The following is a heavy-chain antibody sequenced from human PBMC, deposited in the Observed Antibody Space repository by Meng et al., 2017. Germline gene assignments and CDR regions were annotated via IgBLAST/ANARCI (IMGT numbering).Heavy chain of an antibody. CDR1: GFTFDDYA. Sequence: GGSLRLSCAASGFTFDDYAMHWVRQAPGKGLEWVSGISWNSGSIGYADSVKGRFTISRDNAKNSLYLQMNSLRAEDTAVYYCARVGWFGELLRDHDAFDIWGQGTMVTVSS. V-gene: IGHV3-9*01. CDR2: ISWNSGSI. D-gene: IGHD3-10*01. CDR3: ARVGWFGELLRDHDAFDI. J-gene: IGHJ3*02.